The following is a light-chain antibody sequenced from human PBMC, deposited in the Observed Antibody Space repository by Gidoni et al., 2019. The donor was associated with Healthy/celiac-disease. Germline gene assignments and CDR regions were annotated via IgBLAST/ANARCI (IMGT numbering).Light chain of an antibody. CDR3: RQSYSTPWT. CDR2: AAS. CDR1: QSISSY. Sequence: DIQMTQSPSSLSASAGDRVTITCRASQSISSYLNWYQQKPGKAPKLLIYAASSLQSGVPSRFSGSGSGTDFTLSISRLQPEDFATCYCRQSYSTPWTFGQGTKVEIK. V-gene: IGKV1-39*01. J-gene: IGKJ1*01.